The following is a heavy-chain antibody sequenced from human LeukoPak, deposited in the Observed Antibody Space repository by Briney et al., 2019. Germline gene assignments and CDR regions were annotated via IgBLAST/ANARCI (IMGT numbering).Heavy chain of an antibody. CDR1: VYTCTIYV. CDR2: MCPHRGET. V-gene: IGHV1-8*01. J-gene: IGHJ5*02. D-gene: IGHD3-9*01. Sequence: ASVKVSFKASVYTCTIYVMNWARQPTGQGPEWMGRMCPHRGETGYAQKCQGKFNLTKDTSITTAYMEMNSLTSEDTAIYYWVRTPQEDSDPLTGIQTGEWCNPWGQGTLVTVSS. CDR3: VRTPQEDSDPLTGIQTGEWCNP.